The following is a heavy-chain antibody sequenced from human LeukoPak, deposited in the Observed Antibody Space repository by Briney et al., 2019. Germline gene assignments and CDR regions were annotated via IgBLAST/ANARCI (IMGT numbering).Heavy chain of an antibody. V-gene: IGHV1-69*13. CDR2: IIPIFGTA. J-gene: IGHJ4*02. D-gene: IGHD5-24*01. CDR1: GDTFNSYT. Sequence: ASVKVSCKTSGDTFNSYTISWVRQAPGQGLEWMGGIIPIFGTANYAQKFQGRVTITADESTSTAYMELSSLRSEDTAVYYCARHPDGYNYHFDYWGQGTLVTVSS. CDR3: ARHPDGYNYHFDY.